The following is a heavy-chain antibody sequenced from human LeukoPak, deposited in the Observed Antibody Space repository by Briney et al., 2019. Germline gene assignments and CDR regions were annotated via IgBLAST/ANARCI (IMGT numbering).Heavy chain of an antibody. CDR2: ISGSGGST. J-gene: IGHJ4*02. CDR1: GFTFSSYA. Sequence: GGSLRLSCAASGFTFSSYAMSWVRQAPGKGLEWVSAISGSGGSTYYADSVKGRFTISRDNSKNTLYLQMNSLRAEDTAVYYCAKAPEDSSGYSSLDPTSYFDYWGQGTLVTVSS. V-gene: IGHV3-23*01. D-gene: IGHD3-22*01. CDR3: AKAPEDSSGYSSLDPTSYFDY.